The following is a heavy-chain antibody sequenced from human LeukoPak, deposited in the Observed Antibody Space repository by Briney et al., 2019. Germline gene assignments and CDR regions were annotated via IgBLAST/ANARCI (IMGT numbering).Heavy chain of an antibody. CDR3: ARLDGSGSYPPYFDY. J-gene: IGHJ4*02. Sequence: GESLKISCKGSGYSFTSYWIGWVRQLPGKGLEWMGIIYPGDSDTRYSPSFQGQVTISADKSITTAYLQWSSLRASDTAMYYCARLDGSGSYPPYFDYWGQGTLVTVSS. D-gene: IGHD1-26*01. V-gene: IGHV5-51*01. CDR1: GYSFTSYW. CDR2: IYPGDSDT.